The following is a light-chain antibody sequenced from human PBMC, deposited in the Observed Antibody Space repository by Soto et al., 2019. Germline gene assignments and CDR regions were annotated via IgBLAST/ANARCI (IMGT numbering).Light chain of an antibody. J-gene: IGLJ1*01. Sequence: QSVLTQAPSSSGTPGQRVTISCSGSSSNIGSNTVNWYQQLPGTAPKLLIYSNNQRPSGVPDRFSGSKSGTSASLAISGLQSEDEADYYCAAWDDSLNGPHYVFGTGTKVPVL. CDR3: AAWDDSLNGPHYV. CDR2: SNN. V-gene: IGLV1-44*01. CDR1: SSNIGSNT.